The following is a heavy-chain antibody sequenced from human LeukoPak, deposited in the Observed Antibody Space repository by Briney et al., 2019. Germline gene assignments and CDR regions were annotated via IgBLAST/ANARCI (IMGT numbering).Heavy chain of an antibody. J-gene: IGHJ4*02. Sequence: SETLSLTCSVSGGSISNSYWNWIRQPPGKGLEWIGYISYSGTTNSNPSLKSRVTLSVDTSKNELSLKLNSVTAADTAVYYCARRASRENYFDYWGQGALVTVSS. V-gene: IGHV4-59*08. CDR1: GGSISNSY. CDR3: ARRASRENYFDY. D-gene: IGHD5-24*01. CDR2: ISYSGTT.